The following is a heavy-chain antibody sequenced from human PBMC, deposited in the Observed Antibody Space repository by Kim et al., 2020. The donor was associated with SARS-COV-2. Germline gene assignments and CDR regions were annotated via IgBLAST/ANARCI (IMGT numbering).Heavy chain of an antibody. V-gene: IGHV1-3*01. CDR1: GYTFTSYA. J-gene: IGHJ4*02. CDR2: INAGNGNT. CDR3: ARGRYYGSGSYGTRLHFDY. D-gene: IGHD3-10*01. Sequence: ASVKVSCKASGYTFTSYAMHWVRQAPGQRLEWMGWINAGNGNTKYSQKFQGRVTITRDTSASTAYMELSSLRSEDTAVYYCARGRYYGSGSYGTRLHFDYWGQETLVTVSS.